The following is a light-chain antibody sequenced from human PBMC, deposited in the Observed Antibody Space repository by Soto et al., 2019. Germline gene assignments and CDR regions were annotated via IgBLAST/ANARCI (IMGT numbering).Light chain of an antibody. J-gene: IGKJ2*01. Sequence: DVQMTQSPSTLSVSVGDRVTITCRASQSISIWLAWYQQKPGKAPKLLIYRTSSLKNGVPSRFSGSGSGTEFTLTITSLQPDDFATYYCQEYSRYPYTFGQGTKLEIK. CDR1: QSISIW. CDR3: QEYSRYPYT. V-gene: IGKV1-5*03. CDR2: RTS.